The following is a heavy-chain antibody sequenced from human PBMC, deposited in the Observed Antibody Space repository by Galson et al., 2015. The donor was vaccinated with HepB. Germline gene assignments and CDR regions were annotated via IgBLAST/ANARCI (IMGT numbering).Heavy chain of an antibody. Sequence: SLRLSCAGSGFIFRHHAMAWIRQAPGKGLEWVSGINGRGSTRSYSDAVKGRSSISRDNSKDTVFLQMDNLRAEDTAVYYCVKEGSRFGGDWFDPWGQGALVTVS. CDR3: VKEGSRFGGDWFDP. CDR2: INGRGSTR. V-gene: IGHV3-23*01. D-gene: IGHD3-16*01. CDR1: GFIFRHHA. J-gene: IGHJ5*02.